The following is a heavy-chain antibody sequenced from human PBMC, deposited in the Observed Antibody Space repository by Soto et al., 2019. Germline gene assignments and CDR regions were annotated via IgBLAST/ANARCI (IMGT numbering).Heavy chain of an antibody. CDR1: VFPFGENS. V-gene: IGHV3-23*01. J-gene: IGHJ4*02. CDR2: ISDSGATT. Sequence: PGGSLRLSCAASVFPFGENSMSWVRQAPGKGLEWVSGISDSGATTYYADSVRGRFTISRDNSKNTLYLQMKSLRAEDSASYYCAKEDTSSGSLDYWGQGALVTVSS. CDR3: AKEDTSSGSLDY. D-gene: IGHD6-19*01.